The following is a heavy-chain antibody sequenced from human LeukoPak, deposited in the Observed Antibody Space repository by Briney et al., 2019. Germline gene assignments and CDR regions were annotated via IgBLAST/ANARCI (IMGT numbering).Heavy chain of an antibody. CDR3: ARGSGWYTFDY. CDR2: IYHSGST. V-gene: IGHV4-30-2*01. J-gene: IGHJ4*02. CDR1: GGSISSGGYS. D-gene: IGHD6-19*01. Sequence: SETLSLTCAVSGGSISSGGYSWSWIRQPPGKGLEWIGYIYHSGSTYYNPSLKSRVTIPVDRSKNQFSLKLSSVTAADTAVYYCARGSGWYTFDYWGQGTLVTVSS.